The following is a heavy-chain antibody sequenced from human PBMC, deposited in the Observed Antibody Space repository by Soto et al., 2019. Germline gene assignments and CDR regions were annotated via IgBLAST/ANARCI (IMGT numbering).Heavy chain of an antibody. Sequence: QITLKESGPTLVKPTQTLTLTCTFSGFSLSTSGVGVGWIRQPPGKALEWLALIYWDDDKHYSPSLKSRLTITKDPSKYQEVLTMTNMDPVDTATYYGAHSRGVVVPASNNLAFDIWGQGTMVTGPS. V-gene: IGHV2-5*02. J-gene: IGHJ3*02. CDR2: IYWDDDK. CDR1: GFSLSTSGVG. D-gene: IGHD2-2*01. CDR3: AHSRGVVVPASNNLAFDI.